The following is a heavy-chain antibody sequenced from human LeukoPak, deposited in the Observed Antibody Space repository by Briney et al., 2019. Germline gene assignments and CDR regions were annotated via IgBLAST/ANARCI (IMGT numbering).Heavy chain of an antibody. J-gene: IGHJ4*02. Sequence: SVKVSCKASGGTFSSYAISWVRQAPGQGLEWMGGIIPIFDTANYAQKFQGRVTITADKSTSTAYMELSSLRSEDTAVYYCASPAAAGLLYYFDYWGQGTLVTVSS. D-gene: IGHD6-13*01. CDR2: IIPIFDTA. V-gene: IGHV1-69*06. CDR1: GGTFSSYA. CDR3: ASPAAAGLLYYFDY.